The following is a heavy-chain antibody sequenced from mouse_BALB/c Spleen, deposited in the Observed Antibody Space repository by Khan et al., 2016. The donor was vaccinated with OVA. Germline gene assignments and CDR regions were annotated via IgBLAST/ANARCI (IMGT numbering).Heavy chain of an antibody. Sequence: VQLKESGPGLVKPSQSLSLTCTVTGYSITSGYGWNWIRQFPGNKLEWMGYISYSGSTNYNPSLKSRISINRDTSKNQFSLQLNSGTTEDTATYYCARTARIKYWGQGTTLTVSS. V-gene: IGHV3-2*02. J-gene: IGHJ2*01. CDR2: ISYSGST. D-gene: IGHD1-2*01. CDR1: GYSITSGYG. CDR3: ARTARIKY.